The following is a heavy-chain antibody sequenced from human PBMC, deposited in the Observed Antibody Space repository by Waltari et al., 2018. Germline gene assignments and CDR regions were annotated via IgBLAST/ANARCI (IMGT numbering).Heavy chain of an antibody. V-gene: IGHV4-34*01. CDR3: ARIPYDYIWGSYRHPFDY. CDR1: GGSFSGYY. Sequence: QVQLQQWGAGLLKPSETLSLTCAVYGGSFSGYYWSWIRQPPGKGLEWIGEINHSGSTNYNPSLKSRVTISVDTSKNQFSLKLSSVTAADTAVYYCARIPYDYIWGSYRHPFDYWGQGTLVTVSS. J-gene: IGHJ4*02. CDR2: INHSGST. D-gene: IGHD3-16*02.